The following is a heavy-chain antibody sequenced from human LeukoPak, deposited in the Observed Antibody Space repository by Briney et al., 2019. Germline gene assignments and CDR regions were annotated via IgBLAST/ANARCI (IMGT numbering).Heavy chain of an antibody. CDR2: INPNSGGT. J-gene: IGHJ4*02. Sequence: GASVTVSCKASGYTFTGYYMHWVRQAPGQGLEWMGWINPNSGGTNYAQKFQGRVTTTRDTSISTAYMELSSLRSDDTAVYYCAPTAGHEYGDYLYYFDYWGQGTLVTVSS. D-gene: IGHD4-17*01. CDR3: APTAGHEYGDYLYYFDY. CDR1: GYTFTGYY. V-gene: IGHV1-2*02.